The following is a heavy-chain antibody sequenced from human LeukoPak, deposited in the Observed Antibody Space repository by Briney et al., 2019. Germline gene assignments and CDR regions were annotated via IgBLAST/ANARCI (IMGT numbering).Heavy chain of an antibody. J-gene: IGHJ4*02. V-gene: IGHV3-21*01. CDR3: ARDSMVRGVIVPDY. Sequence: GGSLRLSCAASGFTFSSYSMNWVRQAPGKGLEWVSSISSSSSYIYYADSVKGRFTISRDNAKNSLYLQMSSLRAEDTAVYYCARDSMVRGVIVPDYWGQGTLVTVSS. CDR2: ISSSSSYI. D-gene: IGHD3-10*01. CDR1: GFTFSSYS.